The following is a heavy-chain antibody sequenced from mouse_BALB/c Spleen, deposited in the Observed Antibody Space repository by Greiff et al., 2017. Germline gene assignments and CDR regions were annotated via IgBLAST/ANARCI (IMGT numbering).Heavy chain of an antibody. Sequence: EVQLKESGPGLVKPSQSLSLTCSVTGYSITSGYFWNWIRQFPGNKLEWMGYISYDGSNNYNPSLKNRISITRDTSKNQFFLKLNSVTTEDTATYYCARDNYGSSYEGYFDYWGQGTTLTVSS. D-gene: IGHD1-1*01. CDR2: ISYDGSN. CDR1: GYSITSGYF. V-gene: IGHV3-6*02. J-gene: IGHJ2*01. CDR3: ARDNYGSSYEGYFDY.